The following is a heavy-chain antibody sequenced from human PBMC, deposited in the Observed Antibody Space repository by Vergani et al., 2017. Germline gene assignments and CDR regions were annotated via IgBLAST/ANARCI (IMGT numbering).Heavy chain of an antibody. CDR1: GFTFSSYA. J-gene: IGHJ3*02. Sequence: VQLLESGGGLVQPGGSLRLSCAASGFTFSSYAMSWVRQAPGKGLEWVAVISYDGSNKYYADSVKGRFTISRDNSKNTLYLQMNSLRAEDTAVYYCARGRCYYDSSGYCRDVYAFDIWGQGTMVTVSS. V-gene: IGHV3-30-3*01. CDR2: ISYDGSNK. CDR3: ARGRCYYDSSGYCRDVYAFDI. D-gene: IGHD3-22*01.